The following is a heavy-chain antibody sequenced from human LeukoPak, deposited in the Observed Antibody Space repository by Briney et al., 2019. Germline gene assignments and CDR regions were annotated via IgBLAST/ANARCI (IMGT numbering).Heavy chain of an antibody. CDR1: GFTVSNNY. V-gene: IGHV3-66*01. J-gene: IGHJ4*02. Sequence: GGSLRLSCAASGFTVSNNYMSWVRQAPGKGLEWVSVIYSGGSTFYADSVKGRFTISRDNSKNTLYLQMNSLRTEDTAVYYCARGFLITERAFDYWGQGTLVTVSS. CDR2: IYSGGST. CDR3: ARGFLITERAFDY. D-gene: IGHD3-16*01.